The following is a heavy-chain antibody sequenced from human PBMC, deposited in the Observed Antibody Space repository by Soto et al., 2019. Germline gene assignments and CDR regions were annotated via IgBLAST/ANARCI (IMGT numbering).Heavy chain of an antibody. Sequence: EVQLLESGGGLVQPGGSLRLSCAASGFTLSSYAMSWVRQAPGKGLEWVSAISGSGGSTYYADSVKGRFTISRDNSKNTLYLQMNSLRAEDTAVYYCAKPLRRGEYYFDYWGQGTLVTVSS. J-gene: IGHJ4*02. CDR2: ISGSGGST. CDR1: GFTLSSYA. CDR3: AKPLRRGEYYFDY. V-gene: IGHV3-23*01.